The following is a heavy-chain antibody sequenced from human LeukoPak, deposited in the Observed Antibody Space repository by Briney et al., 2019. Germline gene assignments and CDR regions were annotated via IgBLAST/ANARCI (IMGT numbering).Heavy chain of an antibody. D-gene: IGHD4-17*01. CDR1: GFTFSSYS. J-gene: IGHJ5*02. CDR3: ARSHGDYGNNWFDP. V-gene: IGHV3-21*01. Sequence: PGGSLRLSCAASGFTFSSYSMNWVRQAPGKGLEWVSSISSSSSNIYYADSVKGRFTISRDNAKNSLYLQMNSLRAEDTAVYYCARSHGDYGNNWFDPWGQGTLVTVSS. CDR2: ISSSSSNI.